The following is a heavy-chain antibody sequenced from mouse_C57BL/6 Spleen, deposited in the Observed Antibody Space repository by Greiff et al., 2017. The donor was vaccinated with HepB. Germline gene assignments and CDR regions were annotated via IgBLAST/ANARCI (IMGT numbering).Heavy chain of an antibody. J-gene: IGHJ2*01. CDR3: AREHFYGRAYYFDY. V-gene: IGHV5-4*01. Sequence: EVKLVESGGCLVKPGASLQLSCAASGFTFSSYAMSWVRQTPEKRLEWVATISDGGSYTYYPDNVKGRFTISRDNAKNNLYLQMSQLKSEDTAMYYCAREHFYGRAYYFDYWGQGTTLTVSS. CDR1: GFTFSSYA. CDR2: ISDGGSYT. D-gene: IGHD1-2*01.